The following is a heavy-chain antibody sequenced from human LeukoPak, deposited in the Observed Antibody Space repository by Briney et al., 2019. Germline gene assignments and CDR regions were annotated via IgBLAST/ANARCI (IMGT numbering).Heavy chain of an antibody. J-gene: IGHJ4*02. CDR3: ARCWYRASEYYFDY. V-gene: IGHV1-18*01. D-gene: IGHD6-13*01. CDR2: ISAYNGNT. Sequence: ASVKASCKASGYTFTSYGISWVRQAPGQGLEWMGWISAYNGNTNYAQKLQGRVTMTTVTSTSTAYMELRSLRSDDTAVYYCARCWYRASEYYFDYWGQGTLVTVSS. CDR1: GYTFTSYG.